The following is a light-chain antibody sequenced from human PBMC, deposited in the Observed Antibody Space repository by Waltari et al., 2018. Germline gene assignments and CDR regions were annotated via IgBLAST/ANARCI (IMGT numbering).Light chain of an antibody. CDR3: QQYNSYSGT. Sequence: DIQMTQSPSTLSASVGDRVTITCRASPSISSWLAWYQQKPGKAPKLLIYKASSLESGVPSRFSGSGSGTEFTLTISSLKPDDFATYYCQQYNSYSGTFGQGTKLEIK. J-gene: IGKJ2*02. CDR1: PSISSW. V-gene: IGKV1-5*03. CDR2: KAS.